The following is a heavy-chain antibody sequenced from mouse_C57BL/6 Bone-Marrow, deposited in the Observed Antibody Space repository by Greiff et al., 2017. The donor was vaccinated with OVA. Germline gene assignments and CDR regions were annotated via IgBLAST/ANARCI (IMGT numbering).Heavy chain of an antibody. J-gene: IGHJ2*01. D-gene: IGHD4-1*01. Sequence: EVQLQQSGSELVRPGASVKLSCTASGFNIKDDYMHWVKLRPEQGLEWIGWIDPENGDTEYASKFQGKATITADTSSNTAYLQLSSLTSEDTAVYYCTTGELLDYWGQGTTLTVSS. CDR3: TTGELLDY. V-gene: IGHV14-4*01. CDR2: IDPENGDT. CDR1: GFNIKDDY.